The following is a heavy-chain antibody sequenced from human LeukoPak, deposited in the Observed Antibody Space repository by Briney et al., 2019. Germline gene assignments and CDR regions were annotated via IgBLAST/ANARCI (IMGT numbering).Heavy chain of an antibody. CDR1: GFTFSTYA. CDR2: ISDDGRHN. CDR3: AKDPNGDYVGAFDS. V-gene: IGHV3-30*04. J-gene: IGHJ3*02. Sequence: GGPLRLSCAASGFTFSTYAMNWVRQAPGKGLEWVAVISDDGRHNYYADSVKGRFTISRDNSKSTLYLQMNSLRVEDTAVYYCAKDPNGDYVGAFDSWGQGTMVTVSS. D-gene: IGHD4-17*01.